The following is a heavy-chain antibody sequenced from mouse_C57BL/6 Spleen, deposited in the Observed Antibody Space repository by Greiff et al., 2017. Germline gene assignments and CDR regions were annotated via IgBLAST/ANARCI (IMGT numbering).Heavy chain of an antibody. CDR1: GYTFTSYW. J-gene: IGHJ4*01. Sequence: QVQLQQPGAELVKPGASVKVSCKASGYTFTSYWMHWVKQRPGQGLEWIGRIYPSDSDTNYNQKFKGKATLTVDNSSSTAYLQLRSLTSEYSAVSYYATPYDAIAYWGQGTSVTVSS. CDR2: IYPSDSDT. V-gene: IGHV1-74*01. CDR3: ATPYDAIAY.